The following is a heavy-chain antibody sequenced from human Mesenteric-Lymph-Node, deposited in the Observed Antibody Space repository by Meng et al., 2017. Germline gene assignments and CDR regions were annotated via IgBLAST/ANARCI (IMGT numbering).Heavy chain of an antibody. V-gene: IGHV3-30*01. CDR3: ARRPNLAAAGIDAFDF. D-gene: IGHD6-13*01. CDR2: ISYDGSNK. J-gene: IGHJ3*01. Sequence: GESLKISCAASGFTFSSYAMHWVRQAPGKGLEWVAVISYDGSNKYYADSVKGRFTISRDNSKNTLYLQMNSLRAEDTAVNYCARRPNLAAAGIDAFDFWGQGTMVTVSS. CDR1: GFTFSSYA.